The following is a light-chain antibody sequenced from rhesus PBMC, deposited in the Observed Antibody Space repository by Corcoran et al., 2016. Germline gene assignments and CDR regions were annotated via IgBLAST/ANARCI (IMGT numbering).Light chain of an antibody. CDR3: QQSSNLSHS. V-gene: IGKV3-24*04. CDR1: QSVGSY. CDR2: GAS. J-gene: IGKJ2*01. Sequence: ETVVTQSPATLSLSPGERATLSCRASQSVGSYLAWYQQTPGQAPRLLIYGASSRAPGIPDRFSGSGSGTDFTLTISSLEPEDVGVYYCQQSSNLSHSFGQGTKVEIK.